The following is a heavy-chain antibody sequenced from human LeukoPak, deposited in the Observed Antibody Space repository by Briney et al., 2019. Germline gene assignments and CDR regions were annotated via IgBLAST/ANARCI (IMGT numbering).Heavy chain of an antibody. CDR1: GGTFSSYA. J-gene: IGHJ5*02. V-gene: IGHV1-69*04. Sequence: ASVKVSRKASGGTFSSYAISWVRQAPGQGLEWMGRIIPIFGIANYAQKFQGRVTITADKSTSTAYMELSSLRSEDTAVYYCARDEGGLFDPWGQGTLVTVSS. D-gene: IGHD1-26*01. CDR2: IIPIFGIA. CDR3: ARDEGGLFDP.